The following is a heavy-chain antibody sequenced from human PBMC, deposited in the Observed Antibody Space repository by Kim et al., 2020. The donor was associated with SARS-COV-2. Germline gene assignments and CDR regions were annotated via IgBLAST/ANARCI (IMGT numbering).Heavy chain of an antibody. Sequence: ASVKVSYKVSGYTLTELSMHWVRQAPGKGLEWMGGFDPEDGETIYAQKFQGRVTMTEDTSTDTAYMELSSLRSEDTAVYYCATAPTVAGGSSSWYYYYGMDVWGQGTTVTVSS. V-gene: IGHV1-24*01. D-gene: IGHD6-13*01. J-gene: IGHJ6*02. CDR1: GYTLTELS. CDR3: ATAPTVAGGSSSWYYYYGMDV. CDR2: FDPEDGET.